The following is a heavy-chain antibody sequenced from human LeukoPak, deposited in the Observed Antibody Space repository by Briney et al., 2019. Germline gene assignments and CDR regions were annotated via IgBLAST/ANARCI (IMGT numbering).Heavy chain of an antibody. CDR3: ARDCGGTSCYGRYYYGMDV. CDR1: GGSISGGDYY. CDR2: IYYSGST. Sequence: SETLSLTCTVSGGSISGGDYYWSWIRQTPGKGLEWIGYIYYSGSTYNNPSLKSRVTISVDTSNNQFSLMLTSVTAADTAVYYCARDCGGTSCYGRYYYGMDVWGQGTTVTVSS. V-gene: IGHV4-30-4*01. J-gene: IGHJ6*02. D-gene: IGHD2-2*01.